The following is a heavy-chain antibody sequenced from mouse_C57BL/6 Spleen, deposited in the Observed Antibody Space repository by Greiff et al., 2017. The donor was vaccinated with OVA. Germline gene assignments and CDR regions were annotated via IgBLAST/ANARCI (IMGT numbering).Heavy chain of an antibody. Sequence: VQLKQSGPELVKPGDSVKISCKASGYSFTGYFMNWVMQSHGKSLEWIGRINPYNGDTFYNQKFKGKATLTVDKSSSTAHMELRSLTSEDSAVYYCARCPYYSNYDAMDYWGQGTSVTVSS. D-gene: IGHD2-5*01. CDR1: GYSFTGYF. J-gene: IGHJ4*01. CDR3: ARCPYYSNYDAMDY. CDR2: INPYNGDT. V-gene: IGHV1-20*01.